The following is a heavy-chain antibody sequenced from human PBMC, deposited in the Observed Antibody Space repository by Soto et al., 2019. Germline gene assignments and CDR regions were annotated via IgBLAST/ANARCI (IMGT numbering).Heavy chain of an antibody. D-gene: IGHD2-2*01. V-gene: IGHV4-31*03. Sequence: SETLSLTCTVSGGSISSGGYYWSWIRQHPGKGLEWIGYIYYSGSTYYNPSLKSRVTISVDTSKNQFSLKLSSVAAADTAVYYCAGDCSSTSCSGNWGQGTLVTVSS. J-gene: IGHJ4*02. CDR2: IYYSGST. CDR1: GGSISSGGYY. CDR3: AGDCSSTSCSGN.